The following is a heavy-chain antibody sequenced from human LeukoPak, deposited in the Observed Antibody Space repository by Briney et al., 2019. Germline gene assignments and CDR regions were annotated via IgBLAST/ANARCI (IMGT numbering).Heavy chain of an antibody. CDR3: ARGPPASRIAVAKTGY. CDR2: INPNSGGT. CDR1: GYTFTGYY. Sequence: GASVKVSCKASGYTFTGYYMHWVRQAPGQGLEWMGWINPNSGGTNYAQKFQGRVTMTRDTSISTAYMELSRLRSDDTAVYYCARGPPASRIAVAKTGYWGQGTVVTVSS. J-gene: IGHJ4*02. V-gene: IGHV1-2*02. D-gene: IGHD6-19*01.